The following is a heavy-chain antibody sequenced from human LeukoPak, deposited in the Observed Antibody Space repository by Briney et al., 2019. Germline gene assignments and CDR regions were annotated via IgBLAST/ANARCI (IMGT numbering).Heavy chain of an antibody. D-gene: IGHD3-10*01. V-gene: IGHV1-2*02. Sequence: ASVKVSCKASGYTFTGYYMHWVRQAPGQGLEWMGWINPKTGDTNYAQNFQGRVTMTRDTSISTVYMELSGLRSDGTAMYYCARDRGDFYTSGSLFDPWGQGTLVTVSS. CDR2: INPKTGDT. J-gene: IGHJ5*02. CDR3: ARDRGDFYTSGSLFDP. CDR1: GYTFTGYY.